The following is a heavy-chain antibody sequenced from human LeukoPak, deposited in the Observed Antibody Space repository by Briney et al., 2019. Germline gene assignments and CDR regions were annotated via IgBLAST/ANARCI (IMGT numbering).Heavy chain of an antibody. D-gene: IGHD6-13*01. CDR3: ASLTIAAAGTNSV. J-gene: IGHJ4*02. CDR2: MNPNSGNT. Sequence: ASVKVSCKASGYTFTSYDTNWVRQATGQGLEWMGWMNPNSGNTVYAQKFQGRVTITRDTSISTAYMELSSLRSEDTAVYYCASLTIAAAGTNSVWGQGTLVTVSS. CDR1: GYTFTSYD. V-gene: IGHV1-8*03.